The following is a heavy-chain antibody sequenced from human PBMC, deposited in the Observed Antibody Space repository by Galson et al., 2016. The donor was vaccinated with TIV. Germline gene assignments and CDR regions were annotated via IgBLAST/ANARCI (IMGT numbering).Heavy chain of an antibody. CDR2: TFHSGA. V-gene: IGHV4-38-2*02. Sequence: SETLSLTCTVSGYSIRDGYFWGWFRQPPGKGLEWIGSTFHSGASYNPSLKSRLTIPFDAPKNQIIMKLASVTAADTATYFCARDHTGAPSGGWYFNVWGRGTLVAVSS. CDR1: GYSIRDGYF. J-gene: IGHJ2*01. CDR3: ARDHTGAPSGGWYFNV. D-gene: IGHD7-27*01.